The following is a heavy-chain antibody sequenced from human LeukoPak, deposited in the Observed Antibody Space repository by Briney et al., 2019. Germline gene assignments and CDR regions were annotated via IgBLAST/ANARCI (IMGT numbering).Heavy chain of an antibody. D-gene: IGHD3-16*01. CDR2: IYYSGST. Sequence: SETLSLTCTVSGCSISSYYWSWIRQPPGKGLEWIGYIYYSGSTYYNPSLKGRVTMSVDTSKNHFSLKLTSATAADTAVYFCARHYDYVKGYFNGMDVWGQGTTVTVSS. J-gene: IGHJ6*02. CDR3: ARHYDYVKGYFNGMDV. V-gene: IGHV4-59*12. CDR1: GCSISSYY.